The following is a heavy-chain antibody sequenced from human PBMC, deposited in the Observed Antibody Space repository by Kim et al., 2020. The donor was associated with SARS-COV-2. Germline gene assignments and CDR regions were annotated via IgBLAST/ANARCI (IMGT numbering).Heavy chain of an antibody. CDR2: IYYSGST. D-gene: IGHD3-22*01. CDR1: GGSVSSGFYY. V-gene: IGHV4-61*01. CDR3: ARGRASSGYHDY. J-gene: IGHJ4*02. Sequence: SETLSLTCTVSGGSVSSGFYYWSWIRQPPGKGLEWIGYIYYSGSTNYNPSLKSRVTISVDTSKIQFSLKLSSVTAADTAVYYCARGRASSGYHDYWGQGTLVTVSS.